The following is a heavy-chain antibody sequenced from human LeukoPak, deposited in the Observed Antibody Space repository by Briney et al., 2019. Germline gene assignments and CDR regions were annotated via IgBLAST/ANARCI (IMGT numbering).Heavy chain of an antibody. CDR1: GFTFSSYG. CDR3: AKDPLDY. J-gene: IGHJ4*02. Sequence: GGSLRLSCAASGFTFSSYGMHWVRQAPGKGLEWVAVISYDGSNKYYADSVKGRFTITRDNSKNTLYLQMNSLRAEDTAVYYCAKDPLDYWGQGTLVTVSS. CDR2: ISYDGSNK. V-gene: IGHV3-30*18.